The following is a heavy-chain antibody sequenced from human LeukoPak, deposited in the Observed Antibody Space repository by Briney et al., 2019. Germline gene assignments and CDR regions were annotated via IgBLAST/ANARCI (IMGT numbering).Heavy chain of an antibody. CDR1: GGSISSSSYY. CDR2: IYYSGST. Sequence: SETLSLTCTVSGGSISSSSYYWGWIRQPPGQGLEWIGSIYYSGSTYYNPSLKSRVTISVGTSKNQFSLKLSSVTAADTAVYYCASVTPYYGMDVWGQGTTVTVSS. J-gene: IGHJ6*02. CDR3: ASVTPYYGMDV. V-gene: IGHV4-39*07.